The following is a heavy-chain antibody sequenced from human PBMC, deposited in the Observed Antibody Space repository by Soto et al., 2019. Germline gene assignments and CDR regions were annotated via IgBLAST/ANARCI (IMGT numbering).Heavy chain of an antibody. CDR2: IIPILGIA. CDR3: ARDKVTTVTYNYGMDV. Sequence: QVQLVQSGAEVKKPGSSVKVSCKASGGTFSSYTISWVRQAPGQGLEWMGRIIPILGIANYAQKFQGRVTITXXKXTXXAYMELSSLRSEDTAVYYCARDKVTTVTYNYGMDVWGQGTTVTVSS. D-gene: IGHD4-17*01. CDR1: GGTFSSYT. J-gene: IGHJ6*02. V-gene: IGHV1-69*08.